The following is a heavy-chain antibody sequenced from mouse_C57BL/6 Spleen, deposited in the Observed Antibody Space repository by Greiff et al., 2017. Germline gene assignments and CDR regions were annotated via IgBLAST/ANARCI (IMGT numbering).Heavy chain of an antibody. Sequence: QVQLQQPGAELVKPGASVKLSCKASGYTFTSYWMHWVKQRPGRGLEWIGRIDPNSGGTKYNEKFKSKATLTVDKPSSTAYMQRSSLTSEDSAVYYCARGGYYGYYAMDYWGQGTSVTVSS. CDR2: IDPNSGGT. D-gene: IGHD1-1*01. V-gene: IGHV1-72*01. J-gene: IGHJ4*01. CDR3: ARGGYYGYYAMDY. CDR1: GYTFTSYW.